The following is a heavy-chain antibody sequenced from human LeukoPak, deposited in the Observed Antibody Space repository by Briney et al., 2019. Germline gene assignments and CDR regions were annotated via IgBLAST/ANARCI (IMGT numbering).Heavy chain of an antibody. CDR3: AKDVGSRFGELFLDY. CDR1: RFSFSSYA. J-gene: IGHJ4*02. V-gene: IGHV3-23*01. Sequence: PGGSLRLSCEVSRFSFSSYAMTWFRQAPGKGLEWVSAISGRGDRTSYADSVKGRFTISRDNSKNTLYLQMNSLRAEDTAVYYCAKDVGSRFGELFLDYWGQGTLVTVSS. CDR2: ISGRGDRT. D-gene: IGHD3-10*01.